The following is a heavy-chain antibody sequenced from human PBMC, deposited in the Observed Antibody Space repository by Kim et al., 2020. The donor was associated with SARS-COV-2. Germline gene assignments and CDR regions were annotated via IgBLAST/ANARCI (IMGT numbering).Heavy chain of an antibody. D-gene: IGHD3-3*01. Sequence: QKFQGRVTMTRDTSTSPVYMELSSLRSEDTAVYYCARGGITIFGVVNWFDPWGQGTLVTVSS. J-gene: IGHJ5*02. V-gene: IGHV1-46*01. CDR3: ARGGITIFGVVNWFDP.